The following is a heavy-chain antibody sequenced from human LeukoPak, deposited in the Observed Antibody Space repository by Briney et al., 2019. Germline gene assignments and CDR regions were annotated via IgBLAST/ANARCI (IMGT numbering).Heavy chain of an antibody. CDR1: GYTFTSYA. CDR2: INAGNGNT. J-gene: IGHJ6*04. Sequence: ASVKVSCKASGYTFTSYAMHWVRQAPGQRLEWMGWINAGNGNTKYSQEFQGRVTITRDTSASTAYMELSSLRSEDTAVYYCAIVDTAMVNYYGMDVWGKGTTVTVSS. V-gene: IGHV1-3*01. D-gene: IGHD5-18*01. CDR3: AIVDTAMVNYYGMDV.